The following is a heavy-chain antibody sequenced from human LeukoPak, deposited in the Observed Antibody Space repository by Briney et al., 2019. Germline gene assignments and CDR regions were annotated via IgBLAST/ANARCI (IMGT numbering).Heavy chain of an antibody. CDR1: GGSISSYY. Sequence: SETLSLTCTVSGGSISSYYWSWIRQPPGKGLEWIGSIDYSGSTYYNPSLKSRVTISVDTSKNQFWLKLSSVTAADTAVYYCARVGYCTNGVCYPPDYWGQGTLVTVSS. D-gene: IGHD2-8*01. CDR3: ARVGYCTNGVCYPPDY. J-gene: IGHJ4*02. CDR2: IDYSGST. V-gene: IGHV4-59*05.